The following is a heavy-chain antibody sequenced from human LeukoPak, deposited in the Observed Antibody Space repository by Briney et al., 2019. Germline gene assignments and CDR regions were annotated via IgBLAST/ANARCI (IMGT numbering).Heavy chain of an antibody. V-gene: IGHV3-23*01. CDR1: GFTFTNFG. D-gene: IGHD6-25*01. Sequence: PGGSLRLSCAASGFTFTNFGMSWVRQAPGKGLEWVSVISGSGTTTYYAESLKGRFTISRDNSKNTLYLQMNSLRAEDTAVYYCAKESNSGLSGYYGMDVWGQGTTVTVSS. CDR2: ISGSGTTT. J-gene: IGHJ6*02. CDR3: AKESNSGLSGYYGMDV.